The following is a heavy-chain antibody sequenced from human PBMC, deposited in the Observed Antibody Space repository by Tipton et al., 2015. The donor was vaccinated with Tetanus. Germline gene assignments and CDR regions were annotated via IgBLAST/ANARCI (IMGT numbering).Heavy chain of an antibody. Sequence: QVQLVQSGAEVKKPGASVKVSCKASGYTFTGYYMHWVRQAPGQGLEWMGWINPNSGGTNYAQKFQGRVTMTRDTSISTAYMELSRLRSDDTAVYYCARDQSRGGRGYSYGPVWGQGTTVTVSS. CDR3: ARDQSRGGRGYSYGPV. V-gene: IGHV1-2*02. CDR2: INPNSGGT. CDR1: GYTFTGYY. J-gene: IGHJ6*02. D-gene: IGHD5-18*01.